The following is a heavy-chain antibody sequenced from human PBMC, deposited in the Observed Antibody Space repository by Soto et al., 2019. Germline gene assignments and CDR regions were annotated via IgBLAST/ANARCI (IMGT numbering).Heavy chain of an antibody. D-gene: IGHD6-13*01. V-gene: IGHV5-51*01. CDR2: IYPGDSDT. CDR1: GYSFTSYW. CDR3: ARLRGSSWPSYYYYGMDV. J-gene: IGHJ6*02. Sequence: PGESLKISCKGSGYSFTSYWIGWVRQMPGKGLEWMGIIYPGDSDTRYSPSFQGQVTISADKSISTAYLQWSSLKASDTAMYYCARLRGSSWPSYYYYGMDVWGQGTTVTVSS.